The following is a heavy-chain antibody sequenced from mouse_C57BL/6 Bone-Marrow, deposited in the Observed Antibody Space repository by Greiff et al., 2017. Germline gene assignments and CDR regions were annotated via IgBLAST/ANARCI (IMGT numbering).Heavy chain of an antibody. J-gene: IGHJ3*01. CDR1: GFNIKDDY. V-gene: IGHV14-4*01. Sequence: VQLKQSGAELVRPGASVKLSCTASGFNIKDDYMHWVKQRPEQGLEWIGWIDPENGDTEYASKFQGKATITADTSSNTAYLQLSSLTSEDTAVYYCTTWGYCEFFFAYWGQGALVTVSA. D-gene: IGHD2-3*01. CDR3: TTWGYCEFFFAY. CDR2: IDPENGDT.